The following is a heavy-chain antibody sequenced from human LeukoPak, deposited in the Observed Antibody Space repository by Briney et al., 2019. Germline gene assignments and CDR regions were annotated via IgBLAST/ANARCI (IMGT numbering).Heavy chain of an antibody. D-gene: IGHD3-22*01. Sequence: PSETLSLTCTVSGGSISSGDYYWSWIRQPPGKGLEWIGYIYYSGSTYYNPSLKSRVTISVDTSKNQFSLKLSSVTAADTAVYYCATRYRGGRYDSSGYYRPPRSPAAFDIWGQGTMVTVSS. J-gene: IGHJ3*02. V-gene: IGHV4-30-4*01. CDR3: ATRYRGGRYDSSGYYRPPRSPAAFDI. CDR2: IYYSGST. CDR1: GGSISSGDYY.